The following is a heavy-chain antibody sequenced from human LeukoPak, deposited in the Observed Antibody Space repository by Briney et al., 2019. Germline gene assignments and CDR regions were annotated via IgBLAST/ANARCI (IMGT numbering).Heavy chain of an antibody. Sequence: ASVKVSCKASGGTFSSYAISWVRQAPGQGLERMGGIIPIFGTANYAQKFQGRVTITADESTSTAYMELSSLRSEDTAVYYCARDQLGAFDIWGQGTMVTVSS. V-gene: IGHV1-69*01. CDR2: IIPIFGTA. CDR1: GGTFSSYA. D-gene: IGHD1-1*01. J-gene: IGHJ3*02. CDR3: ARDQLGAFDI.